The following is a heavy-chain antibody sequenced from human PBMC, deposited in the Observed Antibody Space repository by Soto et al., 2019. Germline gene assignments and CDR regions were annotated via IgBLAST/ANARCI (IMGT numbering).Heavy chain of an antibody. Sequence: VQLVDSGGGLVKPGGSLRLSCAASGCTCNTYDMNWVRQAPGKGLEWVSSITTSSAYIYYADSLKGRITISRDNANNSLFLQMNSLRAEDTAVYYCVRSGTARLLRHSWFDTWGQGTLVTVSS. D-gene: IGHD2-21*01. CDR1: GCTCNTYD. CDR2: ITTSSAYI. J-gene: IGHJ5*02. CDR3: VRSGTARLLRHSWFDT. V-gene: IGHV3-21*01.